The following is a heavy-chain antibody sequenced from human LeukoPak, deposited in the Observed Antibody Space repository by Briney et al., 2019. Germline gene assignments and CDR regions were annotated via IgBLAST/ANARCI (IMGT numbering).Heavy chain of an antibody. CDR1: GGSISSGGYS. D-gene: IGHD2-15*01. J-gene: IGHJ4*02. V-gene: IGHV4-30-2*01. CDR2: INHSGST. CDR3: ARAGFYCSGGSCYFARIYDY. Sequence: PSETLSLTCAVSGGSISSGGYSWSWIRQPPGKGLEWIGEINHSGSTNYNPSLKSRVTISVDTSKNQFSLKLSSVTAADTAVYYCARAGFYCSGGSCYFARIYDYWGQGTLVTVSS.